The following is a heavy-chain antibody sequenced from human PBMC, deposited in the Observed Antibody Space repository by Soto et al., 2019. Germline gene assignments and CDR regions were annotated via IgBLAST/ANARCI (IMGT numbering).Heavy chain of an antibody. J-gene: IGHJ4*02. CDR2: IYYGGST. Sequence: SETLSLTCAVSGGSISSGDYSWNWIRQPPGKGLEWIGYIYYGGSTYYNPSLQSRVTISVDTSKNHFSLKLTSATAADTAVYYCARRITRPERFDYWGQGALVTVSS. D-gene: IGHD1-20*01. CDR1: GGSISSGDYS. V-gene: IGHV4-30-2*03. CDR3: ARRITRPERFDY.